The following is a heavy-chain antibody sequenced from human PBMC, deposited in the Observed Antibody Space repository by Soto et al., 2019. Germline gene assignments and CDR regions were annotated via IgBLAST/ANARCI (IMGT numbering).Heavy chain of an antibody. V-gene: IGHV3-21*01. CDR2: VTSSPSSM. J-gene: IGHJ4*02. D-gene: IGHD3-22*01. CDR3: AREADFASSGYVLDY. Sequence: GGSLRLSCAASGFTFSGFSMNWVRQAPGKGLEWVSSVTSSPSSMFYADSVRGRFTISRDDAKDSLFLQMNSLRADDTAVYYCAREADFASSGYVLDYWGLGTLVTVSS. CDR1: GFTFSGFS.